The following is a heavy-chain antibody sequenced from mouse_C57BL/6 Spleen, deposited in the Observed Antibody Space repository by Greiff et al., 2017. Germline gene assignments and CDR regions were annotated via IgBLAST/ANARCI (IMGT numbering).Heavy chain of an antibody. J-gene: IGHJ1*03. Sequence: EVQLQQSGPELVKPGASVKISCKASGYTFTDYYMNWVKQSHGKSLEWIGDINPYNGGTSYNQKFKGKATLTVDTSSSTAYMELRSQTSEDSAVYYCARECNYWYFDGWGTGTTVTVSS. CDR3: ARECNYWYFDG. CDR2: INPYNGGT. CDR1: GYTFTDYY. V-gene: IGHV1-26*01.